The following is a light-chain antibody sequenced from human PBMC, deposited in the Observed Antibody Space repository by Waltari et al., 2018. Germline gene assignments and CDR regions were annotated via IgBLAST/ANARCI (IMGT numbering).Light chain of an antibody. Sequence: DIQMTQSPSSVSASVRDRVTITCRASQGIGSWLAWYQQKPGTAPKLLIYGASDLQSGVPSRFSGRGSGTDFTLTINSLQPEDFATYYCQQATSFPHTFGGGTKVEIK. CDR3: QQATSFPHT. CDR2: GAS. V-gene: IGKV1-12*01. CDR1: QGIGSW. J-gene: IGKJ4*01.